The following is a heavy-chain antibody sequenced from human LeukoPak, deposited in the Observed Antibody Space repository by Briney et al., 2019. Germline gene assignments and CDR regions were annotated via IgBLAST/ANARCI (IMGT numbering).Heavy chain of an antibody. V-gene: IGHV4-59*01. Sequence: SETLSLTCTVSGGSIGIYYWNWIRQPPGKGLEWIGSVYYTGDTHYNPSLKSRVSVSVDTSRNEFYLNLKSVGAADTATYFCARDRDSGWYGWFDPWGPGILVTVSS. D-gene: IGHD6-19*01. CDR2: VYYTGDT. CDR3: ARDRDSGWYGWFDP. CDR1: GGSIGIYY. J-gene: IGHJ5*02.